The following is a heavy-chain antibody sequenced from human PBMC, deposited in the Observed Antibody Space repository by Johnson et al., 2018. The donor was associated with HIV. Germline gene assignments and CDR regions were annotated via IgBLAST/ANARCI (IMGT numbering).Heavy chain of an antibody. CDR1: GFTFSSYD. D-gene: IGHD1-26*01. V-gene: IGHV3-13*01. CDR3: ARDLMVGPTRTGSFDI. J-gene: IGHJ3*02. Sequence: VHLVESGGGLVQPGGSLRLSCAASGFTFSSYDMHWVRQATGKGLEWVSAIGTAGDTYYPGSVKGRFTISRENAKNTVYLQMSSLRVEDMAIYHCARDLMVGPTRTGSFDIWGQGTMVTVSS. CDR2: IGTAGDT.